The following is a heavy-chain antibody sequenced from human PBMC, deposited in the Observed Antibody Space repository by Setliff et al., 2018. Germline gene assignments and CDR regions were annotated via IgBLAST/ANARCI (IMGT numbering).Heavy chain of an antibody. CDR1: GGSITSGSYY. Sequence: SETLSLTCAVSGGSITSGSYYWSWIRQPAGEGLEWIGRLHTGGTTVYNPSLKGRVTISADTSTNHFSLKLTSVTAADTAVYYCARDNTIVGATDYWGQGALVTVSS. V-gene: IGHV4-61*02. J-gene: IGHJ4*02. D-gene: IGHD1-26*01. CDR2: LHTGGTT. CDR3: ARDNTIVGATDY.